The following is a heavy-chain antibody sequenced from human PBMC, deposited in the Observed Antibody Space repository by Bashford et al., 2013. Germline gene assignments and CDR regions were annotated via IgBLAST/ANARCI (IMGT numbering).Heavy chain of an antibody. Sequence: VRQAPGQGLEWMGWISTHNGKTNYAPKFQGRVTMTIDTSTGTAYMELRSLRFDDTAVYYCAREIVGATNYFDYWGQGNPWSPSPQ. CDR2: ISTHNGKT. D-gene: IGHD1-26*01. CDR3: AREIVGATNYFDY. J-gene: IGHJ4*02. V-gene: IGHV1-18*01.